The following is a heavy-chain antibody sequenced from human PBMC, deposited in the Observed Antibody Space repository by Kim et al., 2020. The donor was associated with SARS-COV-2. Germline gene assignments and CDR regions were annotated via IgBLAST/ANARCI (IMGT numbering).Heavy chain of an antibody. D-gene: IGHD3-10*01. CDR1: GFTFSSYA. Sequence: GGSLRLSCAASGFTFSSYAMHWVRQAPGKGLEWVAVISYDGSNKYYADSVKGRFTISRDNSKNTLYLQMNSLRAEDTAVYYCARLPDGRGAPRAPIDYWGQGTLVTVSS. CDR2: ISYDGSNK. CDR3: ARLPDGRGAPRAPIDY. J-gene: IGHJ4*02. V-gene: IGHV3-30*04.